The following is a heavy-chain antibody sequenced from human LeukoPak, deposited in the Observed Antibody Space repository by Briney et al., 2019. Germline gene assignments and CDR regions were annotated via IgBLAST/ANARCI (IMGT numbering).Heavy chain of an antibody. CDR1: GFTFSSYA. D-gene: IGHD5-18*01. V-gene: IGHV3-30-3*01. CDR2: ISYDGSNK. Sequence: GRSLRLSCAASGFTFSSYAMHWVRQAPGKGLEWVAVISYDGSNKYYADSVKGRLTISRDNSKNTLYLQMNSLRAEDTAVYYCARPRGYSYGYGMDVWGQGTTVTVSS. CDR3: ARPRGYSYGYGMDV. J-gene: IGHJ6*02.